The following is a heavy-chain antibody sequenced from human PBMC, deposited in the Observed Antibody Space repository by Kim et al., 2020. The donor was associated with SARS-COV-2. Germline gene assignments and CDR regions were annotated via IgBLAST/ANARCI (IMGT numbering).Heavy chain of an antibody. V-gene: IGHV1-18*01. CDR3: ARDSGYSYGPWPDAFDI. J-gene: IGHJ3*02. Sequence: LQGRVTMTTDTSTSTAYMELRSLRSDDTAVYYCARDSGYSYGPWPDAFDIWGQGTMVTVSS. D-gene: IGHD5-18*01.